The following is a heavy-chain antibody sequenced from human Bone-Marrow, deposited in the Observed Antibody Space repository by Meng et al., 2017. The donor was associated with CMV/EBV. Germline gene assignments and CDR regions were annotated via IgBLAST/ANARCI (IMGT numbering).Heavy chain of an antibody. J-gene: IGHJ6*02. CDR2: IIPIFGTA. D-gene: IGHD6-6*01. CDR1: GGTFSSYA. Sequence: SVKVSCKASGGTFSSYAISWVRQAPGQGLEWMGGIIPIFGTANYAQKFQGRVTITTDESTSTAYMELSSLRSEDTAVYYCARDSHEYSTPRWETYYYYGMDVWGQGTTVTVYS. V-gene: IGHV1-69*05. CDR3: ARDSHEYSTPRWETYYYYGMDV.